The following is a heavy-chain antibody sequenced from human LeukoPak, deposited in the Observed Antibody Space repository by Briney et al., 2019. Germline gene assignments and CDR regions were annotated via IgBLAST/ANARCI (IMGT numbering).Heavy chain of an antibody. CDR2: FYLEEGET. CDR3: ATDRAARELRYFGVRVAFDI. Sequence: GGSVRVSCKVSGYTLTELSMDWVRQAPGKGVGWRGGFYLEEGETIYAQTLKGGVTMTEDTSTDTAYMELSSLRSEDTAVYYCATDRAARELRYFGVRVAFDIWGQGTLVTVSS. J-gene: IGHJ3*02. V-gene: IGHV1-24*01. D-gene: IGHD3-9*01. CDR1: GYTLTELS.